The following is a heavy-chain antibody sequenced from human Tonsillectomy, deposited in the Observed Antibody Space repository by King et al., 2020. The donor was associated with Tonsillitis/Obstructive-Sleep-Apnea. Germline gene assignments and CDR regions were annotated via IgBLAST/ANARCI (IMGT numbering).Heavy chain of an antibody. V-gene: IGHV4-59*01. CDR3: ARDGSTRSGFHDAFDI. D-gene: IGHD3-3*01. Sequence: VQLQESGPGLVKPSETLSLTCTVSGGSISSYYWSCIRQPPGKGLVWIGDIYYSGSTNYNPSLKSRVTISVYTSKNPFSLKLSCVTAADTAVYYCARDGSTRSGFHDAFDIWGQGTMVTVSS. CDR2: IYYSGST. J-gene: IGHJ3*02. CDR1: GGSISSYY.